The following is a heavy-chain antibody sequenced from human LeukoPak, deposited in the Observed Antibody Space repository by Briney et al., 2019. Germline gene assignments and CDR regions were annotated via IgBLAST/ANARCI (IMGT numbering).Heavy chain of an antibody. D-gene: IGHD3-10*01. Sequence: ASVKVSCKASGYTFSHNHMYWIRQAPGQGLECMGWISPDNGGTNYAQKFQGRITMTGDTSISTGYVELSSLTSDDTAIYFCARELGRNAFDVWGQGTLVTVS. CDR3: ARELGRNAFDV. CDR2: ISPDNGGT. J-gene: IGHJ3*01. V-gene: IGHV1-2*02. CDR1: GYTFSHNH.